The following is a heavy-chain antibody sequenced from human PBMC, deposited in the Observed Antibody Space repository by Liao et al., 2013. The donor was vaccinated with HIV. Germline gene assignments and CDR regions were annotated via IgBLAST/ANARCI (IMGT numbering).Heavy chain of an antibody. CDR3: ARGRDGVPNWFDS. J-gene: IGHJ5*01. CDR2: VNYSGST. Sequence: QVQLQQWGAGLLKPSETLSLTCAVYGGSFSSYYWTWIRQSPGKGLDWIGEVNYSGSTNYNSSLKSRVTIERDTFKNQFSLKLTSVTAADTAVYYCARGRDGVPNWFDSWSRGTPVTVSS. D-gene: IGHD5-24*01. CDR1: GGSFSSYY. V-gene: IGHV4-34*01.